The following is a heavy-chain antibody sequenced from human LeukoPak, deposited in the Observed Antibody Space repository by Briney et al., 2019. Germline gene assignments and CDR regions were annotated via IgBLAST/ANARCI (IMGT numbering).Heavy chain of an antibody. CDR2: ISSSGTT. J-gene: IGHJ4*02. Sequence: PSETLSLTCTVSGASISSGTYYWTWIRQHPGKGLEWIGYISSSGTTYYNPSLRSRVTTSLDTSKNQFSLRVTSVTAADTAVYFCARARGTVVTVHWGQGILVTVSS. CDR1: GASISSGTYY. D-gene: IGHD4-23*01. CDR3: ARARGTVVTVH. V-gene: IGHV4-31*03.